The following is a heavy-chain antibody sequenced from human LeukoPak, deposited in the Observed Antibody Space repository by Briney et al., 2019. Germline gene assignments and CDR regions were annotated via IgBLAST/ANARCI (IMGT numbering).Heavy chain of an antibody. CDR2: IYYSGST. J-gene: IGHJ4*02. D-gene: IGHD2-8*02. CDR1: GGSISTYY. CDR3: ARVSGAGYDGRGVFDY. V-gene: IGHV4-59*01. Sequence: PSETLSLTCTVSGGSISTYYWSWIRQPPGKGLEWIGYIYYSGSTNYNPSLKSRVTISVDTSKNQFSLKLSSVTAADTAVYYCARVSGAGYDGRGVFDYWGQGTLVTVSS.